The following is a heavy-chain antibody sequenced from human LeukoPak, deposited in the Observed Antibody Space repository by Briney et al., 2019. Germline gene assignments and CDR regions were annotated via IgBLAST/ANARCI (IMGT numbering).Heavy chain of an antibody. CDR3: AKFRQGVLTGYSDY. V-gene: IGHV3-23*01. CDR1: GFTFSSYA. J-gene: IGHJ4*02. Sequence: GGSLRLSCAASGFTFSSYAMSWVRQAPGKGLEWVSAISGSGGSTYYADSVKGRFTISRDNSKNTLYLQMNSLRAEDTAVYYCAKFRQGVLTGYSDYWGQGTLVTVSS. D-gene: IGHD3-9*01. CDR2: ISGSGGST.